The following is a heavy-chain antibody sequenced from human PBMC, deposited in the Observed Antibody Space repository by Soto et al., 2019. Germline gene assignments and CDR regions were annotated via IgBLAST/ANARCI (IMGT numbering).Heavy chain of an antibody. CDR3: ARRGQWLVPDTDY. Sequence: LRLSCAASGFTFSDYYMSWIRQAPGKGLEWVSYISSSGSTIYYADSAKGRFTISRDNAKNSLYLQMNSLRAEDTAVYYCARRGQWLVPDTDYWGQGTLVTVSS. D-gene: IGHD6-19*01. CDR1: GFTFSDYY. J-gene: IGHJ4*02. V-gene: IGHV3-11*01. CDR2: ISSSGSTI.